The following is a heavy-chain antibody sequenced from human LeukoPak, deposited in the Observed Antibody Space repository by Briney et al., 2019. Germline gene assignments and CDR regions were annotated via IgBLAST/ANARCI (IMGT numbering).Heavy chain of an antibody. V-gene: IGHV1-69*01. CDR1: GGTFSSYA. J-gene: IGHJ3*02. CDR2: IIPIFGTA. Sequence: SVKASCKASGGTFSSYAISWVRQAPGQGLEWMGGIIPIFGTANYAQKFQGRVTITADESTSTAYMELSSLRSEDTAVYYCARAITRGADAFDIWGRGTMVTVSS. CDR3: ARAITRGADAFDI. D-gene: IGHD1-26*01.